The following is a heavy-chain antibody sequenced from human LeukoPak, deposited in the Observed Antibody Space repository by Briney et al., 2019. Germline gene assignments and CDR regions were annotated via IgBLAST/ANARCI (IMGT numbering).Heavy chain of an antibody. Sequence: PGGSLRLSCVASGFTFSSYWMHWVRQAPGKGLVWVSRINSDGSSTSHADSVKGRFTISRDNAKNTLYLQMNSLRAEDTAVYYCARTYYDILTGYYNFDYWGQGTLVTVSS. J-gene: IGHJ4*02. CDR3: ARTYYDILTGYYNFDY. CDR1: GFTFSSYW. V-gene: IGHV3-74*01. D-gene: IGHD3-9*01. CDR2: INSDGSST.